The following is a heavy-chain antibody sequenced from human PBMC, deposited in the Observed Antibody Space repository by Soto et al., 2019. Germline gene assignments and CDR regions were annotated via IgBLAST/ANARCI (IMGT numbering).Heavy chain of an antibody. CDR3: ARITQNCTRCYLAMDV. J-gene: IGHJ6*02. Sequence: GGSLRLSFAASGFTFSTYSMGWVRQAPVKGLEWVSSMSSRSDYIYYTDSVKGRFTISRDNAKNSLYLQMNSLRAEDTAVYYCARITQNCTRCYLAMDVCGQRTTVTVCS. V-gene: IGHV3-21*01. D-gene: IGHD2-2*01. CDR2: MSSRSDYI. CDR1: GFTFSTYS.